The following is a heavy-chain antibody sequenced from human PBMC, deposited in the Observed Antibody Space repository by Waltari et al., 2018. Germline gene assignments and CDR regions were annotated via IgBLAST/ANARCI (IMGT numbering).Heavy chain of an antibody. J-gene: IGHJ4*02. Sequence: EVQLVESGGDLVQPGGSLRLSCAASGFTFSNYWMYWVRQAAGKGLVWIRRISGDGRSTTYADSVKGRFTISRDNAKNTLYLQMNSLRAEDTAVYYCARLSNWAGDYWGQGTLVTVSS. V-gene: IGHV3-74*01. CDR2: ISGDGRST. CDR1: GFTFSNYW. D-gene: IGHD1-1*01. CDR3: ARLSNWAGDY.